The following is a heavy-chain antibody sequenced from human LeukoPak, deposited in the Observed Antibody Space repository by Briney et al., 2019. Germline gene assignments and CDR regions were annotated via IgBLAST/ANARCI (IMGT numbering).Heavy chain of an antibody. D-gene: IGHD5-18*01. Sequence: SQTLSLTCTVSGGSISSVDYYWSWLRQPPGKGLEWIGEINHSGSTNYNPSLKSRVTISVDTSKNQFSLKLSSVTAADTAVYYCARTNVDTVQEYFQHWGQGTLVTVSS. CDR3: ARTNVDTVQEYFQH. CDR1: GGSISSVDYY. V-gene: IGHV4-30-4*01. CDR2: INHSGST. J-gene: IGHJ1*01.